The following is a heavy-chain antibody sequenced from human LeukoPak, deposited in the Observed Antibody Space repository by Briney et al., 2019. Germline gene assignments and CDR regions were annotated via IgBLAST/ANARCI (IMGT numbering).Heavy chain of an antibody. CDR2: ILSDGSKE. J-gene: IGHJ6*03. CDR3: AKDSYDFWSGYDYYMDV. Sequence: GGSLRLSCAASGFTFSSYGMHWVRQAPGKGLEWVAVILSDGSKEFYTDSVKGRFTISRDNSKNTLYLQMNSLRAEDTAVYYCAKDSYDFWSGYDYYMDVWGKGTTVTVSS. CDR1: GFTFSSYG. V-gene: IGHV3-33*06. D-gene: IGHD3-3*01.